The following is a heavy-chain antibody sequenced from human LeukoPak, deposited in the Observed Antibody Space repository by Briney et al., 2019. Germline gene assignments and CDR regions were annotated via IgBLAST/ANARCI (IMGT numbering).Heavy chain of an antibody. J-gene: IGHJ4*02. CDR1: GYTFTNYA. Sequence: ASVKVSCKASGYTFTNYAINWVRQAPGQGLEWMGWISVYNGNTNYAQKLQGRFTMTTDTSTSTAYMELRSLRSDDTAVYYCARDGGITMIVVDEHALDYWGQGTLVTVSS. D-gene: IGHD3-22*01. CDR3: ARDGGITMIVVDEHALDY. V-gene: IGHV1-18*01. CDR2: ISVYNGNT.